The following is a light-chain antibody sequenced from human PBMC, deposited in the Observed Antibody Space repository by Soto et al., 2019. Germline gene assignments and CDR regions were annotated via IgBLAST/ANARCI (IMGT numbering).Light chain of an antibody. V-gene: IGKV1-39*01. CDR3: QQSYSTPPWT. CDR1: QSISRS. Sequence: DVQMTQSPSSLSPSVGDRVTITCRATQSISRSLTWYQQKPGKAPELLIYAAASLQSGVPSRFSGSGSGTDFTLTISSRHPEDFATYYCQQSYSTPPWTFRQGTKV. CDR2: AAA. J-gene: IGKJ1*01.